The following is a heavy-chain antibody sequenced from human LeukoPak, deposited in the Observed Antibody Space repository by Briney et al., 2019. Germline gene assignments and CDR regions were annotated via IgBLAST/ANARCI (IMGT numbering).Heavy chain of an antibody. D-gene: IGHD3-10*01. CDR3: GRGRDYYGSGSPNDAFDI. Sequence: ASVKVSCKASGYTFTSYDINWVRQATGQGLEWMGWMNPNSGNTGYARKFQGRVTMTRNTSISTAYMELSSLRSEDTAVYYCGRGRDYYGSGSPNDAFDIWGQGTMVTVSS. V-gene: IGHV1-8*01. J-gene: IGHJ3*02. CDR2: MNPNSGNT. CDR1: GYTFTSYD.